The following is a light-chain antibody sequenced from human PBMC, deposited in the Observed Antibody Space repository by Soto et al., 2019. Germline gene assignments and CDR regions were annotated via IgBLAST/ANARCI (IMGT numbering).Light chain of an antibody. CDR3: QQNNNWPPVT. CDR2: GAS. V-gene: IGKV3-15*01. Sequence: EIVMTQSPATLSVSPGERATLSCRASQSVSSNLAWYQQKPGQAPRLLIYGASTRATGIPARFSGSGSGTEFTLPISSLQSEDFAVYFCQQNNNWPPVTFGPGTKVDIK. CDR1: QSVSSN. J-gene: IGKJ3*01.